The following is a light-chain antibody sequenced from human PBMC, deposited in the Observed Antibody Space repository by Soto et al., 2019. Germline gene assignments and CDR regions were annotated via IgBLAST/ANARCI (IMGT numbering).Light chain of an antibody. CDR3: QQGST. J-gene: IGKJ2*01. CDR1: QSVSSSY. V-gene: IGKV3-20*01. CDR2: GAS. Sequence: EIVLTQSPGTLSLSPGERATLSCRASQSVSSSYLAWYQQKPGQAPRLLIYGASSRATGIPDRFSGSGSGTDFTLTISRLEPEDFAVYYCQQGSTLGQRTKLEIK.